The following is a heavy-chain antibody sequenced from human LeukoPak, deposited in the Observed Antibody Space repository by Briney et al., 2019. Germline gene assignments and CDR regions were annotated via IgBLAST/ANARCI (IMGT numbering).Heavy chain of an antibody. CDR3: ATSGSKPFDY. CDR1: GSTLTELS. Sequence: ASVKVSCKVSGSTLTELSMHWVRQAPGKGLEWMGGFDPEDGVTIYAQKFQGRVTMTEDTSTDTAYMELSSLRSVDTAVYYCATSGSKPFDYWGQGTLVTVSS. V-gene: IGHV1-24*01. J-gene: IGHJ4*02. CDR2: FDPEDGVT. D-gene: IGHD1-26*01.